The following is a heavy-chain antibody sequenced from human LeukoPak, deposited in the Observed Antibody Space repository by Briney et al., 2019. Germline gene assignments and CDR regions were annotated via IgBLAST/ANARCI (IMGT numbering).Heavy chain of an antibody. D-gene: IGHD6-13*01. Sequence: PGGSLRLSCAASGFTFSGYDMHWVRQATGKGLEWVSAIGTAGDTYYPGSVKGRFTISRENAKNSLYLQMNSLRAGDTAVYYCAAGAAVGTFSELDYWGQGTLVTVSS. CDR1: GFTFSGYD. J-gene: IGHJ4*02. CDR2: IGTAGDT. CDR3: AAGAAVGTFSELDY. V-gene: IGHV3-13*01.